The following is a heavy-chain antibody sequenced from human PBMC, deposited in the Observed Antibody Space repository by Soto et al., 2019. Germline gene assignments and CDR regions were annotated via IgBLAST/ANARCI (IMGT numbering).Heavy chain of an antibody. D-gene: IGHD3-22*01. Sequence: ASVKVSCKASGYTVTTYVITWVLQAPGQGLEWMGWISSYNGNTIDAQKVQGRVPMTTDTYTSTAYMELRSLRSDETAVYHCARVNYDNGHAFDVWGQGTMVTVSS. J-gene: IGHJ3*01. CDR3: ARVNYDNGHAFDV. V-gene: IGHV1-18*01. CDR2: ISSYNGNT. CDR1: GYTVTTYV.